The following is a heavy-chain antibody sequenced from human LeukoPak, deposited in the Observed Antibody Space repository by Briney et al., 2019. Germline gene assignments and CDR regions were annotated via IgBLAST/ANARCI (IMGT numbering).Heavy chain of an antibody. V-gene: IGHV3-33*01. CDR3: ARAKGVSTGYRPTDY. Sequence: GNSLRLSCAASGFTFSSSGMHWVRQAPGKGLEWVAVIWYDGSNRYYADPVKGRFTVSRDNSRNTLYLQMNSLRAEDTAVYYCARAKGVSTGYRPTDYWGQGTLVTVSS. CDR2: IWYDGSNR. J-gene: IGHJ4*02. D-gene: IGHD3-22*01. CDR1: GFTFSSSG.